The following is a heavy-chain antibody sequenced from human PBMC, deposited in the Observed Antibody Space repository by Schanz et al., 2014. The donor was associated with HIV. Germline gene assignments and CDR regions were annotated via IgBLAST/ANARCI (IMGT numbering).Heavy chain of an antibody. V-gene: IGHV4-34*01. CDR3: ARRPKRWLDQVNSAGAFDV. D-gene: IGHD5-12*01. CDR2: VSHSGSN. CDR1: GGSFSGYY. J-gene: IGHJ3*01. Sequence: QLYLQQWGSGLFKPAETLSLTCGVFGGSFSGYYWGWIRQSPEKGLEWIGEVSHSGSNNYNPSLKSRLTISLDTSKSQFSLKVKSVTAADTALYYCARRPKRWLDQVNSAGAFDVGGPGTLVTVSS.